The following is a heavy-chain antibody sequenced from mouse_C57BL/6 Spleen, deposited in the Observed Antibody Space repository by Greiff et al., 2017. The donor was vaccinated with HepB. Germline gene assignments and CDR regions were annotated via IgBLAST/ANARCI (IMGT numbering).Heavy chain of an antibody. CDR2: IYPRSGNT. J-gene: IGHJ2*01. CDR3: EIYDGYYGGGY. Sequence: QVQLKESGAELARPGASVKLSCKASGYTFTSYGISWVKQRTGQGLEWIGEIYPRSGNTYYNEKFKGKATLTADKSSSTAYMELRSLTSEDSAVYFCEIYDGYYGGGYWGQGTTLTVSS. V-gene: IGHV1-81*01. CDR1: GYTFTSYG. D-gene: IGHD2-3*01.